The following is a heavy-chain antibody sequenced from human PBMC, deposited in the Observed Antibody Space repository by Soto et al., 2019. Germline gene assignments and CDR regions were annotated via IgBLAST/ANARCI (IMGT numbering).Heavy chain of an antibody. J-gene: IGHJ6*02. Sequence: GGSLRLSCAASGFTFSSYSMNWVRQAPGKGLEWVSSISSSSSYIYYADSVKGRFTISRDNAKNSLYLQMNSLRAEDTAVYYCARDSPYYGDYGGYYYGMDVWGQGTTVTVYS. CDR3: ARDSPYYGDYGGYYYGMDV. CDR1: GFTFSSYS. CDR2: ISSSSSYI. D-gene: IGHD4-17*01. V-gene: IGHV3-21*01.